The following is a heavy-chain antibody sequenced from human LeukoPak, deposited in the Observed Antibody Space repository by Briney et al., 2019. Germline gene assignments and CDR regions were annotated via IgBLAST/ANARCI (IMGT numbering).Heavy chain of an antibody. CDR1: GGSISSYY. J-gene: IGHJ5*02. Sequence: PSETLSLTCTVSGGSISSYYWSWIRQPPGKGLEWIGYIYYSGSTNYNPSLKSRVTISVDTSKNQFSLKLSSVTAADTAVYYCARATYYDFWGGYYDRENWFDPWGQGTLVTVSS. V-gene: IGHV4-59*01. CDR2: IYYSGST. D-gene: IGHD3-3*01. CDR3: ARATYYDFWGGYYDRENWFDP.